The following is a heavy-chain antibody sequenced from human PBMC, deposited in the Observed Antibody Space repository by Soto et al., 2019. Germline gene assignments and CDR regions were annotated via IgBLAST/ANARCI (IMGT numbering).Heavy chain of an antibody. V-gene: IGHV3-15*01. J-gene: IGHJ4*02. CDR2: IRSKTDGGTA. CDR1: EFSFTNAW. Sequence: EVQLVESGGGLVKPGGSLTLSCAASEFSFTNAWMSWVRQAPGKGLEWVGRIRSKTDGGTADYTAPVKGRFIISRDDSKSTVSLQMNSLKTDDTAVYYCTTEGRDWGQGTLVTVSS. CDR3: TTEGRD.